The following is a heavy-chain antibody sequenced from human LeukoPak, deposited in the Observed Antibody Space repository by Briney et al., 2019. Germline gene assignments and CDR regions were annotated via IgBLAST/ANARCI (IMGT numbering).Heavy chain of an antibody. CDR1: GGSISSASYY. CDR2: IYISGSI. J-gene: IGHJ4*02. D-gene: IGHD4-17*01. V-gene: IGHV4-61*02. CDR3: AREREGPYGYLDY. Sequence: SETLSLTCSVSGGSISSASYYWSWIRQPAGKGLEWIGRIYISGSINYSSSLKSRVTISVDTSKNQFSLRLSSVTAADTAVYYCAREREGPYGYLDYWGQGTLVTVSS.